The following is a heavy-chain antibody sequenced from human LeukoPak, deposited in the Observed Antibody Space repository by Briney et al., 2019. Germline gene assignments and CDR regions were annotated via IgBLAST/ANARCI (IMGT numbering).Heavy chain of an antibody. CDR3: ARDPPYGGNSEEADY. Sequence: GGSLRLSCAASGFTFSSYWMHWVRQAPGKGLVWVSRINSDGSSTSYADSVKGRFTISRDNAKNTLYLQMNSLRAEDTAVYYCARDPPYGGNSEEADYWGQGTLVTVPS. CDR2: INSDGSST. J-gene: IGHJ4*02. V-gene: IGHV3-74*01. CDR1: GFTFSSYW. D-gene: IGHD4-23*01.